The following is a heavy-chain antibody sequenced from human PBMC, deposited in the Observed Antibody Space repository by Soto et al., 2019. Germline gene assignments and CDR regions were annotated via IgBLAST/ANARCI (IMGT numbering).Heavy chain of an antibody. V-gene: IGHV5-51*01. D-gene: IGHD6-19*01. J-gene: IGHJ4*02. CDR1: GYSFTSYW. CDR2: IYPGDSDT. CDR3: ARPFIQYSSGWHPYYFDY. Sequence: GESLKISCKGSGYSFTSYWIGWVRQMPGKGLEWMGIIYPGDSDTRYSPSFQGQVTISADKSISTAYLQWSSLKASDTAMYYCARPFIQYSSGWHPYYFDYWGQGTLVTVSS.